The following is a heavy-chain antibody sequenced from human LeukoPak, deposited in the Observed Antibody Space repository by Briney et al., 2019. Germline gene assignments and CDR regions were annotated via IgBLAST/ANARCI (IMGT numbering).Heavy chain of an antibody. Sequence: ASVKVSCKAFGYTFIDYYIHWVRQAPGQGLEWMGRINPKSGGTNHAQKFQGRVTMTRDTSISTAYMELSSLRSDDTAVYFCARETYWGQGTLVTVSS. CDR2: INPKSGGT. CDR1: GYTFIDYY. CDR3: ARETY. V-gene: IGHV1-2*06. J-gene: IGHJ4*02.